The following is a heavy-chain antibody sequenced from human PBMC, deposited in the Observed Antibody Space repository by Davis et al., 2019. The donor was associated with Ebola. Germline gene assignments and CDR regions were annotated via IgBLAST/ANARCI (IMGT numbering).Heavy chain of an antibody. CDR2: ISAYNGHT. CDR1: GYIFTSFG. J-gene: IGHJ6*03. CDR3: ARGGYSYGYYYYYYMDV. V-gene: IGHV1-18*01. Sequence: ASVKVSCKASGYIFTSFGISWVRQAPGQGLEWMGWISAYNGHTNYAQKLQGRVTMTTDTSTSTAYMELRSLRSDDTAVYYCARGGYSYGYYYYYYMDVWGKGTTVTVSS. D-gene: IGHD5-18*01.